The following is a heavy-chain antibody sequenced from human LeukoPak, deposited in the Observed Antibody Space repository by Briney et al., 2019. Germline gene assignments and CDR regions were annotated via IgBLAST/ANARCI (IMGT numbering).Heavy chain of an antibody. CDR3: ARGMKDYTSSIGY. V-gene: IGHV4-61*02. Sequence: SQTLSLTCTVSGGSISSGNYYWNWIRQPAGKGLEWIGRIFASGSTNYNASLKSRITISGDTSKNHFSLILTSVTAADTAVYYCARGMKDYTSSIGYWGQGTLVTLSS. CDR1: GGSISSGNYY. J-gene: IGHJ4*02. D-gene: IGHD2-2*02. CDR2: IFASGST.